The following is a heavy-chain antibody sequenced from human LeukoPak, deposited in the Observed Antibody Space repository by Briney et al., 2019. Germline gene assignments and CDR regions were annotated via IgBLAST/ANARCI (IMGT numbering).Heavy chain of an antibody. V-gene: IGHV1-8*03. CDR1: GYTFTSYD. J-gene: IGHJ4*02. D-gene: IGHD3-22*01. Sequence: GASVKVSCKTSGYTFTSYDINWVRQATGQGLEWMGWMNPNSGRTGYAQRFHGRVTITRNTSISTAYMELSSLTSEDTAVYYCARGLDDGYYDSSGHIIPFDYWGQGTRVTVSS. CDR3: ARGLDDGYYDSSGHIIPFDY. CDR2: MNPNSGRT.